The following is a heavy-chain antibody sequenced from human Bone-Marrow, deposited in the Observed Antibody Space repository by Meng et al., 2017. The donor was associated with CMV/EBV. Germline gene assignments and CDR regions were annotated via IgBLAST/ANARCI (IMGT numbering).Heavy chain of an antibody. CDR2: IIPIFGTA. D-gene: IGHD3-9*01. J-gene: IGHJ4*02. CDR1: GGTFSSYA. Sequence: SVKVSCKASGGTFSSYAISWVRQAPGQGLEWMGGIIPIFGTANYAQKFQGRVTITTDESTSTAYMELSSLRSEDTAVYYCARDTYDILTGYTQYYFDYWGQGPLVTVSS. CDR3: ARDTYDILTGYTQYYFDY. V-gene: IGHV1-69*05.